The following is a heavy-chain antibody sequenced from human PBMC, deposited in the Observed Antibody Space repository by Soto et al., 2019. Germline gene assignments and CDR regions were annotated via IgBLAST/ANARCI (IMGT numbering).Heavy chain of an antibody. CDR2: ISDDGSNT. V-gene: IGHV3-30-3*01. CDR3: GREVYYEVWSGFNTQPYFLDD. D-gene: IGHD3-3*01. J-gene: IGHJ4*02. Sequence: QVQLVESGGGVVQPGRSLRLSCAASGFTFSRHTMHWVRQAPGKGLEWVAAISDDGSNTYYADSVKGRFTISRDTSKNSLYVQMNWLSSEDTAIHHCGREVYYEVWSGFNTQPYFLDDWGQGTLVTVSS. CDR1: GFTFSRHT.